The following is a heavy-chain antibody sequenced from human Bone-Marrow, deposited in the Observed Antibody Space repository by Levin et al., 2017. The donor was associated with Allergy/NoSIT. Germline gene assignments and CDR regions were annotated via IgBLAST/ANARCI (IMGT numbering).Heavy chain of an antibody. D-gene: IGHD2/OR15-2a*01. CDR1: GFTFSSYS. V-gene: IGHV3-48*01. J-gene: IGHJ5*02. CDR2: INSSSGTI. CDR3: ARDHPEYFFDP. Sequence: QPGGSLRLSCATSGFTFSSYSMNWVRQAPGKGLEWVSYINSSSGTIYYADSVKGRFTISRDNAKKSLYLQMSSLRVEDTAVYYCARDHPEYFFDPWGQGTLVIVSS.